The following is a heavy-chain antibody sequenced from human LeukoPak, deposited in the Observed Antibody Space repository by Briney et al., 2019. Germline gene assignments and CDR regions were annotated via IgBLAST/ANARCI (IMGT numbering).Heavy chain of an antibody. V-gene: IGHV1-2*02. Sequence: ASVKVSCKASGYTFTGYYTHWVRQAPGQGLEWMGWINPNSGGTNYAQKFQGRVTMTRDTSISTAYMELSRLRSDDTAVYYCAREPSSGWEYYFDYWGQGTLVTVSS. D-gene: IGHD6-19*01. CDR1: GYTFTGYY. J-gene: IGHJ4*02. CDR2: INPNSGGT. CDR3: AREPSSGWEYYFDY.